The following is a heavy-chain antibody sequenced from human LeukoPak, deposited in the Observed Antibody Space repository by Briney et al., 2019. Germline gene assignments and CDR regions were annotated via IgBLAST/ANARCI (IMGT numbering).Heavy chain of an antibody. CDR2: ISGSGGST. D-gene: IGHD3-9*01. V-gene: IGHV3-11*04. CDR1: GFSFTTYW. J-gene: IGHJ4*02. CDR3: ARGGRYFGY. Sequence: GGSLRLSCTASGFSFTTYWMAWVRQAPGKGLEWVSAISGSGGSTYYADSVKGRFTISRDNAKNSLYLQMNSLRAEDTAVYYCARGGRYFGYWGQGTLVTVSS.